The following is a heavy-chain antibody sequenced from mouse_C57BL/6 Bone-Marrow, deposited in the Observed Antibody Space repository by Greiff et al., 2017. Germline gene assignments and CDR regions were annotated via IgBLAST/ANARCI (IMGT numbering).Heavy chain of an antibody. Sequence: VQLQQPGAELVLPGASVKLSCKASGYTFTSYWMHWVKQRPGQGLEWIGEIDPSDSYTNYNQKFKGKYTLTVDKSSSTAYMQLSSLTSESSAVYYCARSGLATTVVAPYYFDYWGQGTTLTVSS. V-gene: IGHV1-69*01. CDR2: IDPSDSYT. CDR1: GYTFTSYW. CDR3: ARSGLATTVVAPYYFDY. J-gene: IGHJ2*01. D-gene: IGHD1-1*01.